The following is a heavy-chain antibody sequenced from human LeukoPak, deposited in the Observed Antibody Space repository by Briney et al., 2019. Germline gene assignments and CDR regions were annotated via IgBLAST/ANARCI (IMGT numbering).Heavy chain of an antibody. J-gene: IGHJ4*02. CDR1: GGSFSGYY. CDR2: INYSETT. D-gene: IGHD3-22*01. V-gene: IGHV4-34*01. CDR3: ARKTGYYFHPCDS. Sequence: SETLSLTCAVYGGSFSGYYWAWIRQPPGKGLEWIGEINYSETTNYNPSLKGRVTISIDTSKNQFSLNLTSVTAADTAVYYCARKTGYYFHPCDSWGQGILVTVSS.